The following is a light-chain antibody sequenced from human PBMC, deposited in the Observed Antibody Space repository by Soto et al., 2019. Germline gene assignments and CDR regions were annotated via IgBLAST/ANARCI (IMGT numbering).Light chain of an antibody. V-gene: IGLV2-14*03. CDR2: DVS. J-gene: IGLJ2*01. CDR3: SSFTSILGL. CDR1: VSEVAGYTY. Sequence: QSALTQPASVSGSPGQSITISCTGAVSEVAGYTYVSWYQQHPGKGPKVIIYDVSNRPSGVSNRFSGSKSVTTASLTISGLQAEDEADYYFSSFTSILGLFGGGTKLTVL.